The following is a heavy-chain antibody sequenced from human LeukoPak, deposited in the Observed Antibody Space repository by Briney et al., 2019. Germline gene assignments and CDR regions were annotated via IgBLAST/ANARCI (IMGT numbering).Heavy chain of an antibody. J-gene: IGHJ5*02. V-gene: IGHV1-46*01. Sequence: ASVKVSCKASGYTFTSYGISWVRQAPGQGLEWMGIINPSGGSTSYAQKFQGRVTMTRDTSTSTVYMELSSLRSEDTAVYYCARELVGYSYGPNWFDPWGQGTLVTVSS. D-gene: IGHD5-18*01. CDR1: GYTFTSYG. CDR2: INPSGGST. CDR3: ARELVGYSYGPNWFDP.